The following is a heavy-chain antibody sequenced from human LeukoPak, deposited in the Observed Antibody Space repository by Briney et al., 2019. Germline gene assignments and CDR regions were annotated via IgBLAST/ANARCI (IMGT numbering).Heavy chain of an antibody. D-gene: IGHD5-18*01. V-gene: IGHV4-59*08. CDR1: GGSISSFY. J-gene: IGHJ4*02. CDR3: ARLRDLYSFFDY. Sequence: SETLSLTCTVSGGSISSFYWSWIRQPPGKGLEWIGYIYYSGSTNCNPSLRSRVTISVDTSQNQFSPKLSSVTAADTAVYYCARLRDLYSFFDYWGQGTLVTVSS. CDR2: IYYSGST.